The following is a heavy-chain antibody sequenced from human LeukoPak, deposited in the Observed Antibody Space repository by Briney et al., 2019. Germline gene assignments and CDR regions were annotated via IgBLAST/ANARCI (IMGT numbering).Heavy chain of an antibody. V-gene: IGHV1-18*01. Sequence: EASVKVSCKASGYTFTSYGISWVRQAPGQGLEWMGWISAYNGNTNYAQKLQGRVTMTTDTSTSTAYMELRSLRSDDTAVYYCARARALDIVVVPAAVAGSPQNWFDPWGQGTLVTVSS. CDR1: GYTFTSYG. D-gene: IGHD2-2*03. CDR2: ISAYNGNT. CDR3: ARARALDIVVVPAAVAGSPQNWFDP. J-gene: IGHJ5*02.